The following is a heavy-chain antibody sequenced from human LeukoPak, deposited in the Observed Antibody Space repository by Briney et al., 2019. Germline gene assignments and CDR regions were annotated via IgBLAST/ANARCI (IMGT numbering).Heavy chain of an antibody. CDR1: GGSFSGYY. CDR3: ARHRIAEARNKITGYYFDY. V-gene: IGHV4-34*01. D-gene: IGHD6-19*01. Sequence: SETLSLTCAVYGGSFSGYYWSWIRQPPGKGLEWIGEINHSGSTNYNPSLKSRVTISVDTSKNQFSLKLSSVTAADTAVCYCARHRIAEARNKITGYYFDYWGQGTLVTVSS. J-gene: IGHJ4*02. CDR2: INHSGST.